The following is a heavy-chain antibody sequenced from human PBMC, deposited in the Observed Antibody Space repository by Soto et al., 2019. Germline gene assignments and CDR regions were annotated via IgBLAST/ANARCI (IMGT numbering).Heavy chain of an antibody. V-gene: IGHV4-4*02. CDR1: GASISSNKHW. CDR2: IDHNGVA. CDR3: ARMNRDYYYYGMDV. J-gene: IGHJ6*02. Sequence: QVQLQESGPGLVKPSGTLSLTCAVTGASISSNKHWWSWVRQAPGKGLEWIGKIDHNGVANYNPSLEGRITISKDNSKNQIFLKVTSVTAADSAVYYCARMNRDYYYYGMDVWGQGATVTVSS.